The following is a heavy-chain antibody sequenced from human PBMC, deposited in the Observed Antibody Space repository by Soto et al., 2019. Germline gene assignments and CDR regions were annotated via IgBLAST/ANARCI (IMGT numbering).Heavy chain of an antibody. V-gene: IGHV2-70*01. D-gene: IGHD4-17*01. CDR1: GFSLTTSGMC. CDR3: ARITQGDYFWFDP. J-gene: IGHJ5*02. Sequence: SGPTLVNPTQPLTLTCSSSGFSLTTSGMCVGWIRQPPGKALEWLALIDWDDGKFYSPSLKTRLTISKDTSKNQVVLTMTNMDPVDTATYFCARITQGDYFWFDPWGPGTLVTVSS. CDR2: IDWDDGK.